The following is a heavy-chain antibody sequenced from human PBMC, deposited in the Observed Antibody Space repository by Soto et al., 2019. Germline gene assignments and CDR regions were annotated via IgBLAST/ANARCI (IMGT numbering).Heavy chain of an antibody. Sequence: PGGSLRLSCAASGFTFSSYAMSWVRQAPGKGLEWVSAISGSGGSTYYADSVKGRFTISRDNSKNTLYLQMNSLRAEDTAVYYCAKDPYCGGDCYLAYFDYWGQGTLVTVSS. J-gene: IGHJ4*02. CDR3: AKDPYCGGDCYLAYFDY. D-gene: IGHD2-21*01. CDR2: ISGSGGST. V-gene: IGHV3-23*01. CDR1: GFTFSSYA.